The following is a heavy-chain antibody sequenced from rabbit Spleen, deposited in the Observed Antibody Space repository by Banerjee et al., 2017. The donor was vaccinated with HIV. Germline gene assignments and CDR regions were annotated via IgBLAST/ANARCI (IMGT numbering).Heavy chain of an antibody. V-gene: IGHV1S40*01. CDR1: GFSFSSSDY. J-gene: IGHJ6*01. CDR2: IVGVSSGFT. Sequence: QSLVESGGDLVKPGGTLTLIRTASGFSFSSSDYMRWVLQATGKGLEWIFCIVGVSSGFTYSATWAKSRFTITKTTSTTVTMQMTSLTVADTATYFCARDTASSFSSYGMDLWGPGTLVTVS. D-gene: IGHD6-1*01. CDR3: ARDTASSFSSYGMDL.